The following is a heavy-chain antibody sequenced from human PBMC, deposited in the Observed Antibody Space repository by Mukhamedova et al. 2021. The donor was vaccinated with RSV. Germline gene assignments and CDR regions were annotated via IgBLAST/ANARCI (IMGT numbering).Heavy chain of an antibody. V-gene: IGHV3-33*01. CDR2: IWYDGSNK. Sequence: SSYGMHWVRQAPGKGLEWVAVIWYDGSNKYYADSVKGRFTISRDNSKNTLYLQMNSLRAEDTAVYYCAREDTAMVLGFDYWGQG. D-gene: IGHD5-18*01. CDR1: SSYG. J-gene: IGHJ4*02. CDR3: AREDTAMVLGFDY.